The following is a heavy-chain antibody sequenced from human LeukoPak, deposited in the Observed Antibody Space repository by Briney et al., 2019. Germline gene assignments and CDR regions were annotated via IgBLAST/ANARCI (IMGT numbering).Heavy chain of an antibody. D-gene: IGHD6-25*01. CDR3: ARGVSIAARYFDL. CDR1: DGPFSSFY. Sequence: SETLSLTCAVYDGPFSSFYWTWIRQPPGKALEWIGEISHTGRTNYNPSLKSRVTISVDTSKNQFSLNLTSVTAADTAMYYCARGVSIAARYFDLWGRGTLVAVSS. CDR2: ISHTGRT. J-gene: IGHJ2*01. V-gene: IGHV4-34*01.